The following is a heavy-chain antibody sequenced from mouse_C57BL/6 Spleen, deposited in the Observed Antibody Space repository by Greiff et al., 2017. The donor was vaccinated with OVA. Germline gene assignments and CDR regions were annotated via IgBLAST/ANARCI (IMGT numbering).Heavy chain of an antibody. Sequence: VQLQQSGPELVKPGASVKISCKASGYTFTDYYMNWVKQSHGQSLEWIGDINPNNGGTSYNQKFKGKATLTVDKSSSTAYMELRRLTSEDATVYYGAKRSGYYGSSHWYVDGGGTGTTVTVSS. J-gene: IGHJ1*03. CDR1: GYTFTDYY. CDR2: INPNNGGT. D-gene: IGHD1-1*01. V-gene: IGHV1-26*01. CDR3: AKRSGYYGSSHWYVDG.